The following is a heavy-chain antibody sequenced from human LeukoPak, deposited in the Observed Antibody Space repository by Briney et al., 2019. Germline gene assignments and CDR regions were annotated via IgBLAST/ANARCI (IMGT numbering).Heavy chain of an antibody. CDR1: GGSFSGYY. Sequence: SETLSLTCAVYGGSFSGYYWSWIRQPPGKGLEWIGEINRSGSTNYNPSLKSRVTISVDTSKNQFSLKLSSVTAADTAVYYCAARHCSGASCYKQRLNNFDYWGQGTLVTVSS. D-gene: IGHD2-2*02. J-gene: IGHJ4*02. V-gene: IGHV4-34*01. CDR2: INRSGST. CDR3: AARHCSGASCYKQRLNNFDY.